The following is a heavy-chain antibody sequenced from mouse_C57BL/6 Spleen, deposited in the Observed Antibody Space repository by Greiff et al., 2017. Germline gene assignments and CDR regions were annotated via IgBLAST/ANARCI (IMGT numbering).Heavy chain of an antibody. J-gene: IGHJ2*01. CDR2: IYPGDGDT. Sequence: QVQLQQSGPELVKPGASVKISCKASGYAFTSSWMNWVKQRPGKGLEWIGRIYPGDGDTNYNGKFKGKATLTADKSSSTAYMQLSSLTSEDSAVYFCARCDSSLYYFDYWGQGTTLTVSS. D-gene: IGHD1-1*01. V-gene: IGHV1-82*01. CDR3: ARCDSSLYYFDY. CDR1: GYAFTSSW.